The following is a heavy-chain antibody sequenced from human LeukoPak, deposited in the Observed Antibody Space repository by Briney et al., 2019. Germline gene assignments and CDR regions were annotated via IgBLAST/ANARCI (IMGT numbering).Heavy chain of an antibody. V-gene: IGHV3-23*01. CDR1: GFSFSSFA. Sequence: GGSLRLSCAASGFSFSSFAMTWVRQAPGKGLEWVSSITGGHYATYNTDSVKGRFTISRDNAKNTLYLQMNSLRADDTAIYYCTKDPNGDYIGAFDPWGQGTLVAVSS. CDR2: ITGGHYAT. CDR3: TKDPNGDYIGAFDP. J-gene: IGHJ5*02. D-gene: IGHD4-17*01.